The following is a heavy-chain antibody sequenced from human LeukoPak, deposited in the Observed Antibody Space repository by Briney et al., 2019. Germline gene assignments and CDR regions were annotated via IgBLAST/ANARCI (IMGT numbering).Heavy chain of an antibody. CDR1: GFTFSSYS. CDR3: ATTSSGGSCYDC. CDR2: ISSSSSYI. Sequence: PGGSLRLSCAASGFTFSSYSMNWVRQAPGKGLEWVSSISSSSSYIYYADSVKGRFTISRDNAKNSLYLQMNSLRAEDTAVYYCATTSSGGSCYDCWGQGTLVTVSS. D-gene: IGHD2-15*01. J-gene: IGHJ4*02. V-gene: IGHV3-21*01.